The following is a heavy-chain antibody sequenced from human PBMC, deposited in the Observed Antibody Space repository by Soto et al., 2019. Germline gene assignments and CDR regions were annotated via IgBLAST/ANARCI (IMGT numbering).Heavy chain of an antibody. Sequence: QLQLQESGPGHVKPSETLALTCSVSGASITTSSYYWAWIRQPPGKGLEWVGSIYHSGRTYYNPSLESRVTLSVDMSDNQFSLRLTSVSAADTAVYYCALLRLGPDYFDFWSPGTLVTVSS. CDR3: ALLRLGPDYFDF. J-gene: IGHJ4*02. CDR1: GASITTSSYY. V-gene: IGHV4-39*01. CDR2: IYHSGRT. D-gene: IGHD7-27*01.